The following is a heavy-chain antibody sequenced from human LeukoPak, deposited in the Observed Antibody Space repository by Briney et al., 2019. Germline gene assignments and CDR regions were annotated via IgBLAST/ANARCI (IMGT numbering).Heavy chain of an antibody. Sequence: QPGGSLRLSCAASGFTFNTYAMSWVRQAPGKGLEWVSVISGSGGTTYYAESVKGRFTVYRDNSKNTLSLQMNSLRAEDTAVYYCAKVAPLGDGDYWYFDLWGRGTLVTVSS. V-gene: IGHV3-23*01. CDR3: AKVAPLGDGDYWYFDL. CDR1: GFTFNTYA. D-gene: IGHD4-17*01. CDR2: ISGSGGTT. J-gene: IGHJ2*01.